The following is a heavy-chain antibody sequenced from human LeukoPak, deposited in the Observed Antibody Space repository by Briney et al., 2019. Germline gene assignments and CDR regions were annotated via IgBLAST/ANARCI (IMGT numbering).Heavy chain of an antibody. CDR1: GGSFSGYY. Sequence: SETLSLTCAVYGGSFSGYYWSWIRQPPGKGLEWIGEINHSGSTNYNPSLKSRVTISVDTSKNQFSLKLSSVTAADTAVYYCARHIHSGYDSSEPFDYWGQGTLVTVSS. J-gene: IGHJ4*02. D-gene: IGHD5-12*01. V-gene: IGHV4-34*01. CDR2: INHSGST. CDR3: ARHIHSGYDSSEPFDY.